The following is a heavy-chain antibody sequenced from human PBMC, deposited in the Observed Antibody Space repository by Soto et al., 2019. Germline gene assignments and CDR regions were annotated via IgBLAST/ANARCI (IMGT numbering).Heavy chain of an antibody. CDR2: ISGSGGST. CDR1: GFTFSSYA. D-gene: IGHD3-10*01. Sequence: EVQLLESGGGLVQPGGSLRLSCAASGFTFSSYAMSWVRQAPGKGLEWVSAISGSGGSTYYADSVKGRFTISRDHSKNTLYLQMNSLRAEDTAVYYCAKQSWEGSGSYTLGGGMDVWGQGTTVTVSS. V-gene: IGHV3-23*01. J-gene: IGHJ6*02. CDR3: AKQSWEGSGSYTLGGGMDV.